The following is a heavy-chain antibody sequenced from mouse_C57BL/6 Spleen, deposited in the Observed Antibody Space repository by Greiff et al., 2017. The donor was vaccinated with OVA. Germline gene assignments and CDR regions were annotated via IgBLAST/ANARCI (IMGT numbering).Heavy chain of an antibody. D-gene: IGHD6-5*01. CDR3: ASYAENYAMDY. CDR1: GFSLTSYG. V-gene: IGHV2-2*01. CDR2: IWSGGST. J-gene: IGHJ4*01. Sequence: QVQLQQSGPGLVQPSQSLSITCTVSGFSLTSYGVHWVRQSPGKGLEWLGVIWSGGSTDYNAAFISRLSISKDNSKSQVFFKMNSLQADDTAIYYCASYAENYAMDYWGQGTSVTVSS.